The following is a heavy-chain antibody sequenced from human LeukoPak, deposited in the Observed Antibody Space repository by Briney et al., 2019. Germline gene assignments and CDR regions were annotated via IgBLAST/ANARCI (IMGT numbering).Heavy chain of an antibody. Sequence: SVKVSCKASGGTFSSYAISWVRQAPGQGLEWMGGIIPIFGTANYAQKFQGRVTITTDETTSTAYMELSSLRSEDTAVYYCARVVIFGVVPYYFDYWGQGTLVTVSS. CDR2: IIPIFGTA. V-gene: IGHV1-69*05. CDR3: ARVVIFGVVPYYFDY. J-gene: IGHJ4*02. D-gene: IGHD3-3*01. CDR1: GGTFSSYA.